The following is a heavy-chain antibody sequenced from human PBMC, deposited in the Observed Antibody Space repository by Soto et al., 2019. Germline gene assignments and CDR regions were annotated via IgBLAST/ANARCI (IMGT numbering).Heavy chain of an antibody. CDR3: AKDFFCSDGIYDPFYI. J-gene: IGHJ3*02. CDR2: IGGDGGSP. CDR1: RFTFSDYA. V-gene: IGHV3-23*01. Sequence: GGSLRLSCAASRFTFSDYAMSWVRQAPGKGLEWVSVIGGDGGSPYYADSVKGRFTVSRDNSKNTLYLQMDSLRAEDTAVYYCAKDFFCSDGIYDPFYIRAQGTMVPVS. D-gene: IGHD5-12*01.